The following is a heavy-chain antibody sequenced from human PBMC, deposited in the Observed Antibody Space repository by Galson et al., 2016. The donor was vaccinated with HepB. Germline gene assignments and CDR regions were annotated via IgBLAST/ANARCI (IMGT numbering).Heavy chain of an antibody. CDR1: EDSITNYH. Sequence: SETLSLTCSVSEDSITNYHWSWIRQPPGKGLEWIGFIYHSGSTNYNPSLKSRVTISVDTSKNQFSLNLRSVTATDTAVYYCAGLVGSSWYKWFDPWGQGTLVTVSS. V-gene: IGHV4-59*08. D-gene: IGHD6-13*01. CDR2: IYHSGST. CDR3: AGLVGSSWYKWFDP. J-gene: IGHJ5*02.